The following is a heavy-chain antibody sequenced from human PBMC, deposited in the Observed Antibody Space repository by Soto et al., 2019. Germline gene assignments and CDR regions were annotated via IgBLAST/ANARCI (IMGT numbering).Heavy chain of an antibody. V-gene: IGHV3-74*01. J-gene: IGHJ6*03. CDR3: ARAITPSFWSGYYSARAGYYYYYMDV. CDR2: INTDGSST. CDR1: GFTFRSCW. D-gene: IGHD3-3*01. Sequence: GGSLRLSCAVSGFTFRSCWMHWDRRAPGRPLAWVSRINTDGSSTSYADSVKGRFSISRDNAKNSLYLQMNSLRAEDTAVYYCARAITPSFWSGYYSARAGYYYYYMDVWGKGTTVTVSS.